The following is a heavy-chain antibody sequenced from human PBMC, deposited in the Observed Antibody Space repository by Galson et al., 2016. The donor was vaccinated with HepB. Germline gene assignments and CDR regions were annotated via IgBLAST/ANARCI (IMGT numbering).Heavy chain of an antibody. D-gene: IGHD3-16*02. Sequence: SLRLSCAASGFTVSNHYMSWVRQAPGKGLECVSLIYSGGSTSYADSVKGRFTISRDHFKNTLYLQMNSLRAEDTAVYFCTCGRSPGAYWGQGTLVTVSS. CDR2: IYSGGST. V-gene: IGHV3-53*01. CDR3: TCGRSPGAY. J-gene: IGHJ4*02. CDR1: GFTVSNHY.